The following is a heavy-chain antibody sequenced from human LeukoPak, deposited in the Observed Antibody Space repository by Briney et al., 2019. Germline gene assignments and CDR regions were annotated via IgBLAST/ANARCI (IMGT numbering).Heavy chain of an antibody. CDR3: AKPISGGLAVTADWFHP. CDR1: GFAFSVYA. Sequence: GASLRLSCTASGFAFSVYAMSWLRQPPGKGLECVSTINANSGTTSYAASVRGRFTISRDNSKNTLYLQLNTLRADDTATYYCAKPISGGLAVTADWFHPWGQGTLVVVSS. CDR2: INANSGTT. D-gene: IGHD6-19*01. J-gene: IGHJ5*01. V-gene: IGHV3-23*01.